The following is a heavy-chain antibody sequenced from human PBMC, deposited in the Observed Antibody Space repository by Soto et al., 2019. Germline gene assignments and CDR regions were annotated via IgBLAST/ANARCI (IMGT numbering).Heavy chain of an antibody. CDR2: INAGNGNT. V-gene: IGHV1-3*01. J-gene: IGHJ4*02. CDR3: ARDMGFGLSDY. CDR1: GYTFISYA. Sequence: GASVKVSCKASGYTFISYAMYWVRQAPGQRLEWMGWINAGNGNTKYSQEFQGRVTITRDTSASTAYMELSSLRSEDTAVYYCARDMGFGLSDYWGQGTLVTVS. D-gene: IGHD3-10*01.